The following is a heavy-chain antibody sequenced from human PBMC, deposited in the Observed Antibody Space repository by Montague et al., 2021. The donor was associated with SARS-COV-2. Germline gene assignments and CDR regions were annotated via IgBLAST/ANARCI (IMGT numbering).Heavy chain of an antibody. Sequence: PALVKPTQTLTLTCTFSGFSLSTSGMRMTWIRQPPGKALEWLARIDWDGDEYYNTSLKSRLTISKDTSKNLVVLTMTNMDPVDTATYYCARGPSDTYYYNGMDVWGRGTTVTVSS. V-gene: IGHV2-70*04. CDR1: GFSLSTSGMR. CDR2: IDWDGDE. J-gene: IGHJ6*02. CDR3: ARGPSDTYYYNGMDV.